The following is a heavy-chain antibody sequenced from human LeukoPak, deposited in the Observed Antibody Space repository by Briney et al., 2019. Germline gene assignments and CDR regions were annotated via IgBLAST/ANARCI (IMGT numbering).Heavy chain of an antibody. CDR3: ARDLMFRRGTGAFDI. V-gene: IGHV3-21*01. J-gene: IGHJ3*02. D-gene: IGHD3-10*01. Sequence: GGSLRLSCAASGFTFNTYTMNWVRQAPGKGLEWVSSISSSSSYIYYADSVKGRFTISRDNSKNTLYLQMNSLRAEDTAVYYCARDLMFRRGTGAFDIWGQGTMVTVSS. CDR1: GFTFNTYT. CDR2: ISSSSSYI.